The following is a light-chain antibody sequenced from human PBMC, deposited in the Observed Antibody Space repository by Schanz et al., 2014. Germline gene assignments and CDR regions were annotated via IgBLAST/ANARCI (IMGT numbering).Light chain of an antibody. V-gene: IGKV3-20*01. J-gene: IGKJ4*01. CDR1: QGVSDS. Sequence: EVVMTQSPATLSVSPGERVTLSCRASQGVSDSLAWYQQKPGQAPRLLIYRASTRATGIPDRFSGSGSGTDFTLSITRLEPEDFAVYYCQQYGSSPPLTFGGGTKVEIK. CDR3: QQYGSSPPLT. CDR2: RAS.